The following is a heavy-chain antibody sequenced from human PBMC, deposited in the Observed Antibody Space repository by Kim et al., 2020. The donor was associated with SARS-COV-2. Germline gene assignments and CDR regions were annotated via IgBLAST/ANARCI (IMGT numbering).Heavy chain of an antibody. Sequence: FQGRVTITADESTSTAYMELSSLRSEDTAVYYCARSVEEWELRLGNWFDPWGQGTLVTVSS. V-gene: IGHV1-69*01. J-gene: IGHJ5*02. CDR3: ARSVEEWELRLGNWFDP. D-gene: IGHD1-26*01.